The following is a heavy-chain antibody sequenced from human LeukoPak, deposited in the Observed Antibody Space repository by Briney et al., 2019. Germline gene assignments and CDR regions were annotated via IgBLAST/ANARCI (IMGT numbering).Heavy chain of an antibody. V-gene: IGHV1-2*02. CDR3: ARDVGRIVVVMAAYHLDY. D-gene: IGHD2-15*01. CDR2: INPNRGGT. CDR1: GYAFTGYY. Sequence: ASVKVSCKASGYAFTGYYIHWVRQAPGQGLEWMGWINPNRGGTNYAQKFQGRVTMTRDTSISTAYMELSRLRSADTAVYYCARDVGRIVVVMAAYHLDYWGQGTLVTVSS. J-gene: IGHJ4*02.